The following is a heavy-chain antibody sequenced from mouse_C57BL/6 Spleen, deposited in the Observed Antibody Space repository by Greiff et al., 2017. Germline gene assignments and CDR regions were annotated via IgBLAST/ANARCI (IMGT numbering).Heavy chain of an antibody. J-gene: IGHJ4*01. Sequence: VQLQQSGPELVKPGASVKIPCKASGYTFTDYNMDWVKQSHGKSLEWIGDINPNNGGTIYNQKFKGKATLTVDKSSSAAYMELRSLTSEDTAVYYCAREEGPYYSNSYAMGYWGQGTSVTVSS. CDR1: GYTFTDYN. V-gene: IGHV1-18*01. CDR2: INPNNGGT. CDR3: AREEGPYYSNSYAMGY. D-gene: IGHD2-5*01.